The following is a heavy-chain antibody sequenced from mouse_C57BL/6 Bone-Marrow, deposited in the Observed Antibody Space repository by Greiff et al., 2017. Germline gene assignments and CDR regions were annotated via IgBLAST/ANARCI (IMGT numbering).Heavy chain of an antibody. V-gene: IGHV5-12*01. Sequence: EVKLVESGGGLVQPGGSLKLSCAASGFTFSDYYMYWVRQTPEKRLEWVAYISNGGGSTYYPDTVKGRFTISRDNAKNTLYLQMSRLKSEDTAMYYCARQMFYTHLFAYWGQGTLVTVSA. CDR1: GFTFSDYY. CDR3: ARQMFYTHLFAY. D-gene: IGHD2-12*01. CDR2: ISNGGGST. J-gene: IGHJ3*01.